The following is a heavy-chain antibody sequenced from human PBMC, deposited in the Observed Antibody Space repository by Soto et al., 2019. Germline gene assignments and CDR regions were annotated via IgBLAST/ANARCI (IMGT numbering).Heavy chain of an antibody. CDR3: ATEMAAIKGFFDK. CDR2: INSSSSDS. Sequence: QAHLVQSGAEVKKPGASVKVSCKASGYTFTGYTFHWVRQAPGQGLEWMAWINSSSSDSSFAPKIQGRVTVTMDAPSSTAYMEMTILRSEDAAVYYCATEMAAIKGFFDKWGQGTTVAVSS. D-gene: IGHD2-8*01. J-gene: IGHJ4*02. V-gene: IGHV1-2*02. CDR1: GYTFTGYT.